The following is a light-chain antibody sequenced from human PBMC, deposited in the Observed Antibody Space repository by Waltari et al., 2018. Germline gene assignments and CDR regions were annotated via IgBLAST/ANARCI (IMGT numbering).Light chain of an antibody. CDR3: MQAQQTPPT. CDR1: QSLLQKGNYY. V-gene: IGKV2-28*01. J-gene: IGKJ5*01. Sequence: DIVMTQSPLSLPVTPGEPASISCRSSQSLLQKGNYYLAWYLQKPGQSPQLLIYLGSRRPCGVPDRFSVSASVTDFTLRISRVEAEDVGLYYCMQAQQTPPTFGQGTRLEIK. CDR2: LGS.